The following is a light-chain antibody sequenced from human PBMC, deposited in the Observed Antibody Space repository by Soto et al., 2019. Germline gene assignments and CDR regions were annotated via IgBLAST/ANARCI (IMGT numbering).Light chain of an antibody. CDR2: TAS. CDR3: QQSYSPPWT. J-gene: IGKJ1*01. CDR1: QTISNY. Sequence: DIHMTRSRSSLSSSIVYIVTITCLASQTISNYLNWYQQKSGKAPNVLISTASTLQSGVPPRFSGSASGADFTLTISSLQPEDFATYYCQQSYSPPWTFGQGTKVDIK. V-gene: IGKV1-39*01.